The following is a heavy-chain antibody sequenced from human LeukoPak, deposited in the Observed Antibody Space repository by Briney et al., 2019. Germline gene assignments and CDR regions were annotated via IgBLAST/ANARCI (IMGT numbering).Heavy chain of an antibody. Sequence: GGSLRLSCAASGITFSSYAMSWVRQAPGKGLEWVSGISGSGGSTHNADSVKGRFTISRDNSKNTLYLQMNSLRAEDTAIYYCAKGGHYDYVWGSYRLDYWGQGTLVTVSS. CDR1: GITFSSYA. CDR3: AKGGHYDYVWGSYRLDY. J-gene: IGHJ4*02. D-gene: IGHD3-16*02. V-gene: IGHV3-23*01. CDR2: ISGSGGST.